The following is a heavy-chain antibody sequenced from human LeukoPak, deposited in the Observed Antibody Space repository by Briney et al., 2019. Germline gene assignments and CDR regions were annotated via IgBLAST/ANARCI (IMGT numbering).Heavy chain of an antibody. V-gene: IGHV3-74*01. Sequence: PGGSLRLSCAASGFTFNNYWMHWVRQAPGTGLVWVSRITSDGSSTSYADSVKGRFTISRDNAKNTLYLQMNSLRAEDTAVYYCARDEAVGAPFDHWGQGTLVTVSS. CDR3: ARDEAVGAPFDH. J-gene: IGHJ4*02. CDR1: GFTFNNYW. D-gene: IGHD1-26*01. CDR2: ITSDGSST.